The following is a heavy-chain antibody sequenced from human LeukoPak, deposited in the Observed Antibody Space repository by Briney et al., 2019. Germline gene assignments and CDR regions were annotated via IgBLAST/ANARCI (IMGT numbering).Heavy chain of an antibody. CDR1: GFTFSLYS. Sequence: GGSLRLSCAASGFTFSLYSMNWVRQAPGKGLEWVASVSGSSRYIYYADSVKGRFTISRDNSKNSLYLQMDSLRADDTAVYYCARDGYCTSASCHYYFDYWGQGTLVTVSS. D-gene: IGHD2-2*03. V-gene: IGHV3-21*06. J-gene: IGHJ4*02. CDR2: VSGSSRYI. CDR3: ARDGYCTSASCHYYFDY.